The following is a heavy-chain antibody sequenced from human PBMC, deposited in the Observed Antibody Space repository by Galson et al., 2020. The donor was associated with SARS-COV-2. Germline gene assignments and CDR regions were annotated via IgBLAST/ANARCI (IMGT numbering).Heavy chain of an antibody. V-gene: IGHV1-18*01. J-gene: IGHJ5*02. Sequence: ASVKVSCKASGYTFTSYGISWVRQAPGQGLEWMGWISAYNGNTNYAQKLQGRVTMTTDTSTSTAYMELRSLRSDDTAVYYCARDEVGIRGDLPKFDPWGQGTLVTVSS. D-gene: IGHD4-17*01. CDR2: ISAYNGNT. CDR1: GYTFTSYG. CDR3: ARDEVGIRGDLPKFDP.